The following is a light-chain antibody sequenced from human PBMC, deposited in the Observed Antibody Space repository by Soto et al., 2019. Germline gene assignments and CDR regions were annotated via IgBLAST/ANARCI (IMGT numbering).Light chain of an antibody. J-gene: IGKJ2*01. CDR2: GAF. CDR3: QQYYTRPYT. Sequence: EIVLTQSPATLSLSPGERATLSCRASPSVANFVAWYQQKPGQAPRLLIYGAFNRATGIPARFSGSGSGTDFTLTISNLQAEDVAVYYCQQYYTRPYTFGQGTKLEIK. CDR1: PSVANF. V-gene: IGKV3-11*01.